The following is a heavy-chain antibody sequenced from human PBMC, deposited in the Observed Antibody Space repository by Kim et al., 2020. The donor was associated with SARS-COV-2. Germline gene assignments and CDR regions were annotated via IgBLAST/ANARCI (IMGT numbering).Heavy chain of an antibody. Sequence: RFTISRDNARNSLYLQMNRLRAEDTAVYYCARVDCSSTSCYGDFDYWGQGTLVTVSS. D-gene: IGHD2-2*01. CDR3: ARVDCSSTSCYGDFDY. V-gene: IGHV3-11*06. J-gene: IGHJ4*02.